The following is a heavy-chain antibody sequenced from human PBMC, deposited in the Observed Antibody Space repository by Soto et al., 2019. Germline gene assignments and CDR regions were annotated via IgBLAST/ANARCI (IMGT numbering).Heavy chain of an antibody. Sequence: QVQLVESGGGVVQPGGSLRLSCAGSGFTFSNSGMQWVRQAPGKGLEWVAVLAYDGSEKYYADSVKGRVTISIDNSKNTLYLQMNSLRVEDTAVYYCVRFFDYYGMDVWGQGTTVTVSS. J-gene: IGHJ6*02. V-gene: IGHV3-30*03. CDR2: LAYDGSEK. CDR3: VRFFDYYGMDV. CDR1: GFTFSNSG. D-gene: IGHD3-3*01.